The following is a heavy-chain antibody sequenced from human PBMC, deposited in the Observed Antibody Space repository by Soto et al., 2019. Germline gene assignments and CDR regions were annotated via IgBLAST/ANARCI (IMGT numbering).Heavy chain of an antibody. Sequence: QLQLQESGSGLVKPSQTLSLTCAVSGGSISSGGYSWSWIRQPPGKGLEWIGYIYHSGYTYYNPSLKSRVTISVDRSKNQFSLKLSSVTAADTAVYYCARAHCGDYGYGMDVWGQGTTVTVSS. CDR2: IYHSGYT. CDR3: ARAHCGDYGYGMDV. V-gene: IGHV4-30-2*01. J-gene: IGHJ6*02. D-gene: IGHD4-17*01. CDR1: GGSISSGGYS.